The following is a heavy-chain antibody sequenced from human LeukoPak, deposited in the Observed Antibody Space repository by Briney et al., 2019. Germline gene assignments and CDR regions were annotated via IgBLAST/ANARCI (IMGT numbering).Heavy chain of an antibody. Sequence: PGRSLRLSCAASGFTFEDYAMHWVRQAPGKGLEWVSSITWNSAIIGYADSVKDRFTISRDNGKNSLYLQMNSLRAEDTAVYYCAKEDGNYGSGRYYYFDYWGQGTLVTVSS. V-gene: IGHV3-9*01. CDR2: ITWNSAII. J-gene: IGHJ4*02. CDR3: AKEDGNYGSGRYYYFDY. CDR1: GFTFEDYA. D-gene: IGHD3-10*01.